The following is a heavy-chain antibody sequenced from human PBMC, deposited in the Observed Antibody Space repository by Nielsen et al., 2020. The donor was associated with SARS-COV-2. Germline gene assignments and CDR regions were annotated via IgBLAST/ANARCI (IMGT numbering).Heavy chain of an antibody. J-gene: IGHJ4*02. D-gene: IGHD2-15*01. CDR1: GGSISSYY. CDR2: IYYSGST. Sequence: SETLSLTCTVSGGSISSYYWSWIRQPPGKGLEWIGYIYYSGSTNYNPSLKSRVTISVDTSKNQFSLKLSSVTAADTAVYYCAREVEGGYYFDYWGQGTLVTVSS. V-gene: IGHV4-59*01. CDR3: AREVEGGYYFDY.